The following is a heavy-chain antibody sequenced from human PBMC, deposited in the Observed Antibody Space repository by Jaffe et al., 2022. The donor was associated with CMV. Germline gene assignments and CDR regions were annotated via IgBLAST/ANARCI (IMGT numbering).Heavy chain of an antibody. CDR3: AKGYSSSSVEFGY. CDR2: ISWNSGSI. Sequence: EVQLVESGGGLVQPGRSLRLSCAASGFTFDDYAMHWVRQAPGKGLEWVSGISWNSGSIGYADSVKGRFTISRDNAKNSLYLQMNSLRAEDTALYYCAKGYSSSSVEFGYWGQGTLVTVSS. D-gene: IGHD6-6*01. J-gene: IGHJ4*02. CDR1: GFTFDDYA. V-gene: IGHV3-9*01.